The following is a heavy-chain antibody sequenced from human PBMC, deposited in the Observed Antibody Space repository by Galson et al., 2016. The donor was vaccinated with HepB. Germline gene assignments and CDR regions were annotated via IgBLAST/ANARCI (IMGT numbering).Heavy chain of an antibody. CDR2: VYFSGRT. Sequence: SETLSLTCNISGGSINNYYWTWIRHAPGRGLEWIGHVYFSGRTDYNPSLKSRLTISLDSSKNHFSLRLISVTAADTALYFCARTGGYYETSGYSFDYWGRGTLVTVAS. J-gene: IGHJ4*02. CDR3: ARTGGYYETSGYSFDY. CDR1: GGSINNYY. V-gene: IGHV4-59*01. D-gene: IGHD3-22*01.